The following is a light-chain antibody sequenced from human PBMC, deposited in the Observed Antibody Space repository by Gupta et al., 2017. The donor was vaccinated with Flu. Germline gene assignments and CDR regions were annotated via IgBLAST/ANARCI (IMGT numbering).Light chain of an antibody. CDR3: QSEDSSGRHPV. Sequence: SYELTQPPSVAVSPGQTASITCSGDGSPKQYVYWYPKKAGQAPVVVIYNDNKSPSGISERFSGSTSGTTVTLTISEVQAEEEGDFYCQSEDSSGRHPVFGGGTKLTVL. V-gene: IGLV3-25*02. J-gene: IGLJ3*02. CDR1: GSPKQY. CDR2: NDN.